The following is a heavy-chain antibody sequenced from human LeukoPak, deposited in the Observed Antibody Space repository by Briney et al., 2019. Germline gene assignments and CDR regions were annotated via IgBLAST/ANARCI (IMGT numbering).Heavy chain of an antibody. D-gene: IGHD4-17*01. CDR2: ISYDGSNK. Sequence: GRSLRLSCAASGFTFSSYAMHWVRQAPGKGLEWVAVISYDGSNKYYADSVKGRFTISRDNSKNTLCLQMNSLRAEDTAVYYCARGLGDYGDYVVDYWGQGTLVTVSS. CDR3: ARGLGDYGDYVVDY. J-gene: IGHJ4*02. CDR1: GFTFSSYA. V-gene: IGHV3-30-3*01.